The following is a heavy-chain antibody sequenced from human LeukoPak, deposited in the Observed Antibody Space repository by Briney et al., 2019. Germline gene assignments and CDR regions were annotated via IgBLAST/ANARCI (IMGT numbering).Heavy chain of an antibody. V-gene: IGHV4-38-2*02. J-gene: IGHJ3*02. CDR3: ARHKYSSGWPPEGAFDI. CDR2: IYYSGST. Sequence: SETLSLTCSVSGYSIRSGYHWAWIRQPPGKGLEWIASIYYSGSTYYNPSLKSRVTISVDTSKNQFSLKLSSVTAADTAVYYCARHKYSSGWPPEGAFDIWGQGTMVTVSS. D-gene: IGHD6-19*01. CDR1: GYSIRSGYH.